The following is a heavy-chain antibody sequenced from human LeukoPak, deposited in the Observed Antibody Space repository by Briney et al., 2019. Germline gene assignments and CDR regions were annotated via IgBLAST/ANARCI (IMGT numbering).Heavy chain of an antibody. CDR2: ISGNSRTI. Sequence: GGSLRLSCAASGFSFSTYGMNWVRQAPGKGLEWVSYISGNSRTIYYADSVKGRFTISRDNAKSSLYLQMNSLRDEDTAVYYCARDYRYYDSSGYYSFDYWGQGTLVTVSS. V-gene: IGHV3-48*02. J-gene: IGHJ4*02. CDR1: GFSFSTYG. CDR3: ARDYRYYDSSGYYSFDY. D-gene: IGHD3-22*01.